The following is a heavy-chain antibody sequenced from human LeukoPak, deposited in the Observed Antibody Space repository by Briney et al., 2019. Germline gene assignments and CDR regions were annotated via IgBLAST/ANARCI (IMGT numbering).Heavy chain of an antibody. CDR1: GLTFSGSA. Sequence: GGSLRLSCAASGLTFSGSAVHWVRQASGKGREWVGRIRSKANSSATAYAASAKGRFTISRDDSKNTAYLQMNSLTAEDTAVYYCTRHVGERDYWGQGTLVTVSS. V-gene: IGHV3-73*01. D-gene: IGHD3-10*01. J-gene: IGHJ4*02. CDR3: TRHVGERDY. CDR2: IRSKANSSAT.